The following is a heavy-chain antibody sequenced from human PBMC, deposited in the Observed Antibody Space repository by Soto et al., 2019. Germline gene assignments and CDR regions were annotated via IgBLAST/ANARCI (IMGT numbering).Heavy chain of an antibody. Sequence: QVQLVQSGAEVKKPGASVKVSCKASGYTFTSYGISWVRQAPGQGLEWMGWISAYNGNTNYAQKLQGRVTMTTDTSTSTAYMELSSLRSEDTAVYYCARDLSTVTSRYYYYYYGMDVWGQGTTVTVSS. V-gene: IGHV1-18*04. J-gene: IGHJ6*02. D-gene: IGHD4-17*01. CDR1: GYTFTSYG. CDR3: ARDLSTVTSRYYYYYYGMDV. CDR2: ISAYNGNT.